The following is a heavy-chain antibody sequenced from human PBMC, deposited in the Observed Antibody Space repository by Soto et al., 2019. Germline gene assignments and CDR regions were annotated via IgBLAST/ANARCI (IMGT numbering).Heavy chain of an antibody. CDR2: INAGNGDT. V-gene: IGHV1-3*01. D-gene: IGHD3-10*01. CDR1: GYIFSNYL. J-gene: IGHJ4*02. Sequence: QVQLVQSGAEVKKPGASVKVSCKASGYIFSNYLLHWERQAPGQRLEWMGWINAGNGDTKYSQKFQGGVTFTRDTSASTIYMELSSLRSEDTAVYYCASPSYGSGNFYWGQGTLVTVSS. CDR3: ASPSYGSGNFY.